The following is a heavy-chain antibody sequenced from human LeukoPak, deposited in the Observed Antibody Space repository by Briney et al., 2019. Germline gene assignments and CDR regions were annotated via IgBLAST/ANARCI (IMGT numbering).Heavy chain of an antibody. CDR1: GYSFPTYW. CDR2: VDPSDSYT. CDR3: AMARSRVAGLRYFHH. D-gene: IGHD6-19*01. V-gene: IGHV5-10-1*01. Sequence: GESLKISCQGSGYSFPTYWIGWVRQMPGKGLEWMGRVDPSDSYTNYSPSFQGHVTISADKSISTAYLQWSSLEASDTAMYYCAMARSRVAGLRYFHHWGQGTLVTVSS. J-gene: IGHJ1*01.